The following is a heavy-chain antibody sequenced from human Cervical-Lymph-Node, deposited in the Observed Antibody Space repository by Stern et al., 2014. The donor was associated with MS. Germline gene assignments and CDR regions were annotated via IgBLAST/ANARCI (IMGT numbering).Heavy chain of an antibody. V-gene: IGHV1-18*01. J-gene: IGHJ4*02. CDR2: ISASNGKT. Sequence: QVQLVQSGAEVKKPGASVKVSCKASGDSFTSYGISWVRQAPGQGLEWMGWISASNGKTNYAQRLQGRVTMTTDTSTSTAYMELRSLRSDDTAVYYCARTPDSSGFYYVGSYYFDYWGQGTLVTVSS. CDR1: GDSFTSYG. CDR3: ARTPDSSGFYYVGSYYFDY. D-gene: IGHD3-22*01.